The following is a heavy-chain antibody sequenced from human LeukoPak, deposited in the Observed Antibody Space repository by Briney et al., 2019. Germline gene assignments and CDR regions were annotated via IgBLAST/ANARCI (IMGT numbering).Heavy chain of an antibody. CDR2: ISGSGGST. CDR3: AKGVSSSWYDDAFDI. V-gene: IGHV3-23*01. D-gene: IGHD6-13*01. CDR1: GFTFSRYW. Sequence: GGSLRLSCAASGFTFSRYWMNWVRQAPGKGLEWVSSISGSGGSTYYADSVKGRFTISRDNSKNTLYLQMNSLRAEDTALYYCAKGVSSSWYDDAFDIWGQGTMVTVSS. J-gene: IGHJ3*02.